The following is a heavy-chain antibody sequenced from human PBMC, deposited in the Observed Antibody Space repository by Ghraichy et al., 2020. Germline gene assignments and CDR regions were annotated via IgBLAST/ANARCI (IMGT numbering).Heavy chain of an antibody. CDR1: GGSISSSSYY. D-gene: IGHD4-23*01. CDR2: IYYSGST. V-gene: IGHV4-39*07. Sequence: SETLSLTCTVSGGSISSSSYYWGWIRQPPGKGLEWIGSIYYSGSTYYNPSLKSRVTISVDTSKNQFSLKLSSVTAADTAVYYCARDTWVTPADIHYYYYGMDVWSQGTTVTVSS. CDR3: ARDTWVTPADIHYYYYGMDV. J-gene: IGHJ6*02.